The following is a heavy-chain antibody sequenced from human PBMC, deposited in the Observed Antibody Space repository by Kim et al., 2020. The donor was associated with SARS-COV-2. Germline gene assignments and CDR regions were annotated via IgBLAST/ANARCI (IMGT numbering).Heavy chain of an antibody. CDR1: GFTFSSYG. V-gene: IGHV3-30*18. Sequence: GGSLRLSCAASGFTFSSYGMHWVRQAPGKGLEWVAVISYDGSNKYYADSVKGRFTISRDNSKNTLYLQMNSLRAEDTAVYYCAKEWIFGVVFQIHYGMDVWGQGTTVTVSS. J-gene: IGHJ6*02. CDR2: ISYDGSNK. CDR3: AKEWIFGVVFQIHYGMDV. D-gene: IGHD3-3*01.